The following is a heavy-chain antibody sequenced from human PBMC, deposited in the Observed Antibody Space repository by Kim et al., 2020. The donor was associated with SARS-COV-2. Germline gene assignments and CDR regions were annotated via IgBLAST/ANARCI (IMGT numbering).Heavy chain of an antibody. D-gene: IGHD3-3*01. CDR2: ISGSGGST. CDR3: AKEMRYYDFWSGYLDY. CDR1: GFTFSSYA. Sequence: GGSLRLSCAASGFTFSSYAMSWVRQAPGKGLEWVSAISGSGGSTYYADSVKGRFTISRDNSKNTLYLQMNSLRAEDTAVYYCAKEMRYYDFWSGYLDYWGQGTLVTVSS. V-gene: IGHV3-23*01. J-gene: IGHJ4*02.